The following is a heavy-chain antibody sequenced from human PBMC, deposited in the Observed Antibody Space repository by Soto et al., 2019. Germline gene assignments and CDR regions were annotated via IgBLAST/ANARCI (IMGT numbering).Heavy chain of an antibody. J-gene: IGHJ1*01. Sequence: PXETLYLPCNVSGCSVNSGSYYWTWIRQPRGKRLEWIGYVYGSESFNYNPSLKSRVTISVDTSKNQFSLRLRSVTAADTAVYYCARGDYALVDWGQGNLVTVSS. CDR3: ARGDYALVD. CDR1: GCSVNSGSYY. CDR2: VYGSESF. D-gene: IGHD3-16*01. V-gene: IGHV4-61*01.